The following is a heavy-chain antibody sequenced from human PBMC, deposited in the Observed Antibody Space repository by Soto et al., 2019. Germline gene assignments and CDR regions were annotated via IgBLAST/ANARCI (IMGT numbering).Heavy chain of an antibody. Sequence: ASVKVSCKASGYTFTGYYMHWVRQAPGQGREWMGWINPNSGDTKYAQKFQGRVTMTRDTSTRTAYMEVSRLTSDDTAVYYCARSLSTIGGRPDSWGQGTLVTVSS. D-gene: IGHD6-6*01. J-gene: IGHJ4*02. CDR1: GYTFTGYY. CDR2: INPNSGDT. V-gene: IGHV1-2*02. CDR3: ARSLSTIGGRPDS.